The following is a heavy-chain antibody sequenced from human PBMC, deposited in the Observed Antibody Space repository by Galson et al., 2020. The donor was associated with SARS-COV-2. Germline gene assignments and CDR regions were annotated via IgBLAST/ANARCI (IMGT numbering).Heavy chain of an antibody. J-gene: IGHJ4*02. CDR1: GFTFSSYA. CDR3: AKDMVQGVMPYYFDY. CDR2: ISGSGGST. D-gene: IGHD3-10*01. Sequence: GGSLRLSCAASGFTFSSYALSWVRQAPGKGLEWVSAISGSGGSTYYADSVKGRFTISRDNSKNTLYLQMNSLRAEDTAVYYCAKDMVQGVMPYYFDYWGQGTLVTVSS. V-gene: IGHV3-23*01.